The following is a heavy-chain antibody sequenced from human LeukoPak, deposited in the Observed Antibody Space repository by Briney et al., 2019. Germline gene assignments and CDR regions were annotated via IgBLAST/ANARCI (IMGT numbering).Heavy chain of an antibody. CDR3: AKDQGGYSYGRNFDY. V-gene: IGHV3-23*01. Sequence: GGSLILSCAASRFTFSTYAMSWVRRAPGKGLEWVSAISGSGGSTYYADSVKGRFTISRDNSKNTLYLQMNSLRAEDTAVYYCAKDQGGYSYGRNFDYWGQGTLVTVTS. J-gene: IGHJ4*02. D-gene: IGHD5-18*01. CDR1: RFTFSTYA. CDR2: ISGSGGST.